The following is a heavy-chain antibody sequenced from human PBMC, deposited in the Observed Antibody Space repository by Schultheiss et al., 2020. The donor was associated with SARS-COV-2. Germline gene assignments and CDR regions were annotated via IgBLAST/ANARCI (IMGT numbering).Heavy chain of an antibody. Sequence: GGSLRLSCAASGFTFSSYGMHWVRQAPGKGLEWVAVIWYDGSNKYYADSVKGRFTISRDNSKNTLYLQMNSLRAEDTAVYYCAAAAIYYYYYYYMDVWGKGTTVTVSS. CDR1: GFTFSSYG. CDR2: IWYDGSNK. J-gene: IGHJ6*03. D-gene: IGHD2-2*02. CDR3: AAAAIYYYYYYYMDV. V-gene: IGHV3-33*08.